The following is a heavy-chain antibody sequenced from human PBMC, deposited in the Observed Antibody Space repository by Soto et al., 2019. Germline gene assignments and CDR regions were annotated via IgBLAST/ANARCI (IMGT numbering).Heavy chain of an antibody. J-gene: IGHJ4*02. CDR1: GFTFSTYT. CDR2: ISSGSSYI. CDR3: VRDGLDYYDTERLYFDN. Sequence: GGSLRLSCAASGFTFSTYTMNWVRQAPGKGLEWISSISSGSSYIYYAGSVKGRFTISRDNAKNSLFLQMNSLRAEDTATYYCVRDGLDYYDTERLYFDNWGQGTLVTVSS. V-gene: IGHV3-21*01. D-gene: IGHD3-22*01.